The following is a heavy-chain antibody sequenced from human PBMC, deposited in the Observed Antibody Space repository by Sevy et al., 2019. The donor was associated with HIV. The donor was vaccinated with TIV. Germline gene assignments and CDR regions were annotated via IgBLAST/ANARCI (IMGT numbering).Heavy chain of an antibody. D-gene: IGHD3-22*01. Sequence: GGSLRLSCAASGFIFSSYEMSWVRQAPGKGLEWISYIGSSGSNVYHAVSVKGRFTISRDNAQNSLYLQMNSLRVEDTAVYYCNRITLKGEDAFDLWGQGTMVTVSS. CDR1: GFIFSSYE. CDR3: NRITLKGEDAFDL. CDR2: IGSSGSNV. J-gene: IGHJ3*01. V-gene: IGHV3-48*03.